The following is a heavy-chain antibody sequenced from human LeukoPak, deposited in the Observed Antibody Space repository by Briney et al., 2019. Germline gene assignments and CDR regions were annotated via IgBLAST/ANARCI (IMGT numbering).Heavy chain of an antibody. J-gene: IGHJ4*02. V-gene: IGHV3-53*01. CDR3: ARDSRYYDILTGYGTYYFDY. CDR1: GFTASSNY. CDR2: IYSGGST. D-gene: IGHD3-9*01. Sequence: PGGSLRLSCAASGFTASSNYMSWVRQAPGKGLEWVSVIYSGGSTYYADSVKGRFTISRDNSKNTLYLQMNSLRAEDTAVYYCARDSRYYDILTGYGTYYFDYWGQGTLVTVSS.